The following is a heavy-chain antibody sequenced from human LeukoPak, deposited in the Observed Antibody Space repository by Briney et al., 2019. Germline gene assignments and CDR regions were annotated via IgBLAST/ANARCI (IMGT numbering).Heavy chain of an antibody. Sequence: ASVKVSCKASGYTFTSYGISWVRQAPGQGLEWMGWISAYNGNTNYAQKLQGRVTMTTDTSTSTAYMELRSLRSDDTAVYYCARSALRGYYDSSGYYYVYWGQGTLVTVSS. D-gene: IGHD3-22*01. CDR1: GYTFTSYG. CDR3: ARSALRGYYDSSGYYYVY. J-gene: IGHJ4*02. V-gene: IGHV1-18*01. CDR2: ISAYNGNT.